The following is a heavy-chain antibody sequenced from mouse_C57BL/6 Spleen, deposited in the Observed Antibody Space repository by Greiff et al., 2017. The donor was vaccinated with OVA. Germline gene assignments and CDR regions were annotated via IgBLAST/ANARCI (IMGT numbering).Heavy chain of an antibody. V-gene: IGHV1-82*01. CDR2: IYPGDGDT. D-gene: IGHD2-3*01. J-gene: IGHJ4*01. CDR3: ARVGYYVGAMDY. Sequence: QVQLKESGPELVKPGASVKISCKASGYAFSSSWMNWVKQRPGKGLEWIGRIYPGDGDTNYNGRFKGKATLTADKSSSTAYMQLSSPTSEDSAVYFCARVGYYVGAMDYWGQGTSVTVSS. CDR1: GYAFSSSW.